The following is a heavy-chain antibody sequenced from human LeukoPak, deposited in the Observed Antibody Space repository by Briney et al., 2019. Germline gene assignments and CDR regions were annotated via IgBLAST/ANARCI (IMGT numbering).Heavy chain of an antibody. CDR1: GGSISGTSYC. Sequence: SETLSLTCSVSGGSISGTSYCWGWIRQPPGEGPEWIGSHYHTGRIYHNPSLNSRVTISVDTSKNQFSLKLSSVTDADTAVYYCARDGSDNWGLFDNWGRGTLVTVSS. D-gene: IGHD1-1*01. J-gene: IGHJ4*02. CDR2: HYHTGRI. CDR3: ARDGSDNWGLFDN. V-gene: IGHV4-39*07.